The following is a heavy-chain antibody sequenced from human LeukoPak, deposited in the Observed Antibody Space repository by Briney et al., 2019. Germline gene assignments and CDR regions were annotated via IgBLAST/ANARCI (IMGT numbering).Heavy chain of an antibody. CDR3: ARDLGDCGRGYCSSTSCCSSNWFDP. J-gene: IGHJ5*02. V-gene: IGHV3-20*01. D-gene: IGHD2-2*01. Sequence: GGSLRLSCAASGFTFDDYGMSWVRQAPGKGLEWVSGINWNGGSTGYADSVKGRFTISRDNAKNSLYLQMNSLRAEDTALYHCARDLGDCGRGYCSSTSCCSSNWFDPWGQGTLVTVSS. CDR1: GFTFDDYG. CDR2: INWNGGST.